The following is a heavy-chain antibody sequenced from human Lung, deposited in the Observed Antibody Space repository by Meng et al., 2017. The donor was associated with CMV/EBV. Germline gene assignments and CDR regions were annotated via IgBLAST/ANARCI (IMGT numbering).Heavy chain of an antibody. Sequence: ESLKISCVGSGFTFSGYWMNWVRQAPGGGLEWVANIKQGGSEKNYVDSVKGRFTISRDNAKNSLYLQMNSLRAEDTAVYYCATYLGHCGNGVCQPQYYGMDVWGQGTTVTVSS. CDR3: ATYLGHCGNGVCQPQYYGMDV. J-gene: IGHJ6*02. D-gene: IGHD2-8*01. CDR1: GFTFSGYW. V-gene: IGHV3-7*01. CDR2: IKQGGSEK.